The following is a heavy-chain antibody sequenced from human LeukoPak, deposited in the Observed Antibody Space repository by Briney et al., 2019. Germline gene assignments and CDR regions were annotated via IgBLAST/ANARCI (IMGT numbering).Heavy chain of an antibody. CDR3: GKTTTGYSSGRYTGWPVDY. J-gene: IGHJ4*02. V-gene: IGHV3-23*01. CDR2: IFGSGGSA. D-gene: IGHD6-19*01. Sequence: GGSLRLSCAASGFTFNSYAMYWVRQAPGKGLEWVSGIFGSGGSAHYADSVKGRFTISRDNSKNTVYLQMDSLRVEDTAVYYCGKTTTGYSSGRYTGWPVDYWGQGTLVTVSS. CDR1: GFTFNSYA.